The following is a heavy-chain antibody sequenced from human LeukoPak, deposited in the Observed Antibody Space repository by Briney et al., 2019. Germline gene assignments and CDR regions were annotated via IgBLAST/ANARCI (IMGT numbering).Heavy chain of an antibody. CDR2: IYYSGAT. J-gene: IGHJ4*02. D-gene: IGHD6-13*01. V-gene: IGHV4-59*08. CDR3: ARRIAVPGSYYFDY. CDR1: GGSISSYY. Sequence: SETLSLTCTVSGGSISSYYWTCIRQPPGKGLEWIGFIYYSGATKYNPSLESRVTLSLDMSKNQFSLRLSSVTAADTAMYYCARRIAVPGSYYFDYWGQGTLVTVSS.